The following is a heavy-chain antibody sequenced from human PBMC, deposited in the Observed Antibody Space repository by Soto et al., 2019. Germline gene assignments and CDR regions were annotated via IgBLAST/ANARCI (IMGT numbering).Heavy chain of an antibody. J-gene: IGHJ4*02. D-gene: IGHD2-2*01. V-gene: IGHV3-30*18. CDR1: GFTFSSYG. Sequence: GGSLRLSCAASGFTFSSYGMHWVRQAPGKGLEWVAVISYDGSNKYYADSVKGRFTISRDNSKNTLYLQMNSLRAEDTAVYYCAKDRGDVVVVPDANDYWGQGTLVTVSS. CDR2: ISYDGSNK. CDR3: AKDRGDVVVVPDANDY.